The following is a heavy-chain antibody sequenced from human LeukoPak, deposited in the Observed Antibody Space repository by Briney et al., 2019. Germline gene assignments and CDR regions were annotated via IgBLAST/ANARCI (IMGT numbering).Heavy chain of an antibody. CDR3: AKDWGY. Sequence: GGSLRLSCVASGFNFNSYGMSWVRQAPGKGLELVSSIIGGGGNTYYSYSVKGRFTISRDNPKNKVYLQMNSLRAGEKAVYYCAKDWGYWGTGTMVPV. V-gene: IGHV3-23*01. CDR2: IIGGGGNT. J-gene: IGHJ4*02. D-gene: IGHD7-27*01. CDR1: GFNFNSYG.